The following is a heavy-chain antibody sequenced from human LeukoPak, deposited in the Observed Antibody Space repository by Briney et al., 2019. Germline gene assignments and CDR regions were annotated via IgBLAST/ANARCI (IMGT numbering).Heavy chain of an antibody. D-gene: IGHD2-21*02. Sequence: ASVKVSCKASGYTFTSYGISWVRQAPGQGLEWMGWISAYNGNTNYAQKLQGRVTMTTDTSTSTAYMELRSLRSDDTAVYYCAISRAGWVVTYAFDIWGQGTMVTVSS. CDR2: ISAYNGNT. CDR3: AISRAGWVVTYAFDI. V-gene: IGHV1-18*01. CDR1: GYTFTSYG. J-gene: IGHJ3*02.